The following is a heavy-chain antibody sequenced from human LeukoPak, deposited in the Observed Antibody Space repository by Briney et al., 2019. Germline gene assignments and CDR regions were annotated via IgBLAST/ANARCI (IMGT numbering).Heavy chain of an antibody. CDR2: IISSGGYT. Sequence: PGGSLRLSCAASGFTFRSYAMQWVRQAPGRGLEWLSSIISSGGYTYYADSVKGRFTVSRDNSKNTLYLQMNSLRAEDTAVYYCASGRLGGDPWGQGTLVTVSS. CDR3: ASGRLGGDP. D-gene: IGHD3-16*01. J-gene: IGHJ5*02. CDR1: GFTFRSYA. V-gene: IGHV3-23*01.